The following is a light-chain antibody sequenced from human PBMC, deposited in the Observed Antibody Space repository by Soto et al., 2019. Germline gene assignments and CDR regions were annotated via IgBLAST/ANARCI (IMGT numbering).Light chain of an antibody. CDR3: QQYYSAPLT. CDR1: PSVLYSSKNKNF. J-gene: IGKJ4*01. CDR2: WAS. Sequence: DIVMTQSPESLSVSLGGRATIYCKSSPSVLYSSKNKNFLAWYQQKPGQPPKLLLYWASTRDYGVPDRFSASQSGTDFTLTITSRQAEDVAVYYCQQYYSAPLTFGGGTKLDI. V-gene: IGKV4-1*01.